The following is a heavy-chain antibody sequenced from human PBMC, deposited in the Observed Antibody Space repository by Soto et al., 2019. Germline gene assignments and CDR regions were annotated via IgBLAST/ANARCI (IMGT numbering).Heavy chain of an antibody. CDR1: GFTFSSYA. CDR3: AKTGGWYPYFDY. Sequence: GGSLRLSCAASGFTFSSYAMSWVRQAPGKGLEWVSVISAGGGSTYYADSVKGRFTISRDNSKNQVYLQMNSLRAEDTAVYYCAKTGGWYPYFDYWGQGTLVTVSS. V-gene: IGHV3-23*01. D-gene: IGHD2-15*01. J-gene: IGHJ4*02. CDR2: ISAGGGST.